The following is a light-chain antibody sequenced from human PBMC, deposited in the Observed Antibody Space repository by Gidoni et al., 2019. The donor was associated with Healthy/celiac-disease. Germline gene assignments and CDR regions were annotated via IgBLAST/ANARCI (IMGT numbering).Light chain of an antibody. Sequence: DIQMTLSPSSLSASVGDRVTITRCASQSISSYLHWYQQQPGKAPKLMIYAASRVQGGVPSRSSGRGSGKDFTLTISRLQPEDVATYYCQRSNCTPLAFGGGTKVEIK. V-gene: IGKV1-39*01. CDR1: QSISSY. CDR2: AAS. CDR3: QRSNCTPLA. J-gene: IGKJ4*01.